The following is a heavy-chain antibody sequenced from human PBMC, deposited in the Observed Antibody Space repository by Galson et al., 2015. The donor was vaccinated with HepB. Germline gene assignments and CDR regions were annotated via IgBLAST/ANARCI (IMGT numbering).Heavy chain of an antibody. CDR3: ARGRFPDIVMSRYENWFGP. V-gene: IGHV3-21*01. D-gene: IGHD5-12*01. Sequence: SLRLSCAASGFTFSSYSMNWVRQAPGKGLEWVSSIDSTTSYIYQADSVRGRFTISRDNAKDSLYLQMNNLRAEDTAIYYCARGRFPDIVMSRYENWFGPWGQGTLVTVSS. CDR1: GFTFSSYS. CDR2: IDSTTSYI. J-gene: IGHJ5*02.